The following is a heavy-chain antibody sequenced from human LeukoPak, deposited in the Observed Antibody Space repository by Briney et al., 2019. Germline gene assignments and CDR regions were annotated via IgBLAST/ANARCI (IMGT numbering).Heavy chain of an antibody. CDR2: ISGSGGST. D-gene: IGHD2-21*01. J-gene: IGHJ5*02. CDR3: ARDVRGGDYDL. Sequence: GGSLRLSCAASGFTFSSYAMSWVRQAPGKGLEWVSAISGSGGSTYYADSVKGRFSISRDNSRNTLDLQMNNLRVEDTAVYFCARDVRGGDYDLWGQGTLVTVSS. V-gene: IGHV3-23*01. CDR1: GFTFSSYA.